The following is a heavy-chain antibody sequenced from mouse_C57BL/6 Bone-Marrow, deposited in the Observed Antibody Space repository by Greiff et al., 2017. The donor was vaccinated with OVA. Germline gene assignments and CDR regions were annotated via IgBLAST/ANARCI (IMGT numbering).Heavy chain of an antibody. V-gene: IGHV1-4*01. Sequence: VQLQQSGAELARPGASVKLSCKASGYTFTSYTMHWVNQRPGQGLEWIGYINPSSGYTKYNQTFKDKATLTADKSSSPAYLQLSSLTSEDAAVYYCSREDGLWFACWGQGTLVTVSA. D-gene: IGHD2-3*01. CDR3: SREDGLWFAC. CDR1: GYTFTSYT. J-gene: IGHJ3*01. CDR2: INPSSGYT.